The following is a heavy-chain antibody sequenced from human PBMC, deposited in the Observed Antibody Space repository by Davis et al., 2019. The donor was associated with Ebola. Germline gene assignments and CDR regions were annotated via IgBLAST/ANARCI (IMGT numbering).Heavy chain of an antibody. CDR1: GYTFTSYG. CDR3: ARDKMVLTDNWLDP. J-gene: IGHJ5*02. Sequence: AASVKVSCKASGYTFTSYGITWVRQAPGQGLESLGWISAYNGKTNYAQRFQGRVTMTTDTSTNTAFMELRSLRSDDTAMYYCARDKMVLTDNWLDPWGQGTLVTVSS. D-gene: IGHD4/OR15-4a*01. V-gene: IGHV1-18*01. CDR2: ISAYNGKT.